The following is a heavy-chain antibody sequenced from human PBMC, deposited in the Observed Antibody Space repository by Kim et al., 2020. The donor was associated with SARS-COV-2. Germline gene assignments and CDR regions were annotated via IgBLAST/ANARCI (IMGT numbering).Heavy chain of an antibody. Sequence: DSVKGRFTISRDNAKNSLYLQMNSLRAEDTAVYYCARGHFMSSWRADFDYWGQGTLVTVSS. J-gene: IGHJ4*02. D-gene: IGHD6-13*01. CDR3: ARGHFMSSWRADFDY. V-gene: IGHV3-48*03.